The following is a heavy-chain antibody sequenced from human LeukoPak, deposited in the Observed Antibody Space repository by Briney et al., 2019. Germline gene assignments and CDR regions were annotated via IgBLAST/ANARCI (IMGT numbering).Heavy chain of an antibody. CDR2: IKSKTDGGTT. CDR3: TTRGGSFSIFDY. J-gene: IGHJ4*02. CDR1: GFTFNHYA. V-gene: IGHV3-15*01. D-gene: IGHD1-26*01. Sequence: PGGSQRLSCAASGFTFNHYAMSWVRQAPGKGLEWVGRIKSKTDGGTTDYAAPVKGRFTISRDDSKNTLYLQMNSLKTEDTAVYYCTTRGGSFSIFDYWGQGTLVTVSS.